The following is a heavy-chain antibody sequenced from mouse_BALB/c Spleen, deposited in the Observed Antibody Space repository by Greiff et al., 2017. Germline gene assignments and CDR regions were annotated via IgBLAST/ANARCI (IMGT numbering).Heavy chain of an antibody. D-gene: IGHD3-3*01. CDR1: GFAFSSYD. Sequence: EVMLVESGGGLVKPGGSLKLSCAASGFAFSSYDMSWVRQTPEKRLEWVAYISSGGGSTYYPDTVKGRFTISRDNAKNTLYLQMSSLKSEDTAMYYCARRRASTYWYFDVWGAGTTVTVSS. CDR3: ARRRASTYWYFDV. V-gene: IGHV5-12-1*01. J-gene: IGHJ1*01. CDR2: ISSGGGST.